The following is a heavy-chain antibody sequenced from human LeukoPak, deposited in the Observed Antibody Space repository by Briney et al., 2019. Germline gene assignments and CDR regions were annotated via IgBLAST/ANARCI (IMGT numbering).Heavy chain of an antibody. D-gene: IGHD3-22*01. J-gene: IGHJ3*02. Sequence: PSQPLSLTCTVSGGSISSGGYYWSWIRQHPGKGLEWIGYIYYSGSTYYNPSLKSRVTISVDTSKNQFSLKLSSVTAADTAVYYCARSEAGAVYYDSSGYPDAFDIWGQGTMVTVSS. CDR2: IYYSGST. CDR3: ARSEAGAVYYDSSGYPDAFDI. CDR1: GGSISSGGYY. V-gene: IGHV4-31*03.